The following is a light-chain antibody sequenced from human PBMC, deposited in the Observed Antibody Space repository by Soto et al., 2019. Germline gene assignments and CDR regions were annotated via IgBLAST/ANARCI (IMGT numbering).Light chain of an antibody. CDR2: LGS. CDR1: ESLLHSNGNNY. V-gene: IGKV2-28*01. Sequence: DIVMTQSPLSLPVTPGEPASISCGSNESLLHSNGNNYLGWYLQKPGQSPQLLIYLGSNRASGVPDRFSGSGSGTDFTLKISRVEAEDVGVYYCMQALQPPPTFGQGTKVDIK. CDR3: MQALQPPPT. J-gene: IGKJ1*01.